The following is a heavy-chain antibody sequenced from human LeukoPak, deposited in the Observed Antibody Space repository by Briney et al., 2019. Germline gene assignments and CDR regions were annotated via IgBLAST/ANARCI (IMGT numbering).Heavy chain of an antibody. CDR1: GYTFTSYG. V-gene: IGHV1-18*01. CDR2: ISAYNGNT. D-gene: IGHD3-9*01. J-gene: IGHJ5*02. CDR3: ARSLGYRYDILTGYYIGNWFDP. Sequence: ASVKVSCKASGYTFTSYGISWVRQAPGQGLEWMGWISAYNGNTNYAQKIQGRVTMTTDTSTSTAYMELRSLRSDDTAVYYCARSLGYRYDILTGYYIGNWFDPWGQGTLVTVSS.